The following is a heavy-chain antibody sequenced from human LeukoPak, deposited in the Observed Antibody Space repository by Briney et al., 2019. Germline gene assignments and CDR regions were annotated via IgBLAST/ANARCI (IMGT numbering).Heavy chain of an antibody. CDR2: ISANKDNT. CDR1: GYTFTSYG. J-gene: IGHJ4*02. Sequence: ASVKVSCKASGYTFTSYGISWVREAPGQGLEWMGWISANKDNTNYAEKLQGRVTMTTDTSTSTAYMELRSLTSDDTAVYYCARLIWTGVGLDYWGQGTLVTVSS. V-gene: IGHV1-18*01. D-gene: IGHD1-1*01. CDR3: ARLIWTGVGLDY.